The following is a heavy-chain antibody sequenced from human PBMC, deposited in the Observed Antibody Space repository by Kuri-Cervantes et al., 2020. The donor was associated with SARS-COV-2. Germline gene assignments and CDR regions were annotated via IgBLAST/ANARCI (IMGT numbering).Heavy chain of an antibody. CDR1: GFSLSTSGVG. CDR3: AHTEVSITGTRIFNY. V-gene: IGHV2-5*01. CDR2: IYWNDDK. J-gene: IGHJ4*02. Sequence: SGPTLVKPTQTLTLTCTFSGFSLSTSGVGVGWIRQPPGKALEWLALIYWNDDKRYSPSLKSRLTITKDTFKNQVVLTMTNMDPVDTATYYCAHTEVSITGTRIFNYWGQGTLVTVSS. D-gene: IGHD1-7*01.